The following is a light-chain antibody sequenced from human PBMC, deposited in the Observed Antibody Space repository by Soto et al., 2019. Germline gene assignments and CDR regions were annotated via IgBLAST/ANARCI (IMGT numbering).Light chain of an antibody. CDR3: SSYAGTNNYV. CDR2: EVS. J-gene: IGLJ1*01. V-gene: IGLV2-8*01. Sequence: QSVLTQPPSASGSPGQSVTISCTGTSSDVGAYHYVSWYQQHPGKAPTLIIYEVSQRPSGVPDRFSGSKSGNTASLTVSGLQADEEADYYCSSYAGTNNYVFGTGTKVTVL. CDR1: SSDVGAYHY.